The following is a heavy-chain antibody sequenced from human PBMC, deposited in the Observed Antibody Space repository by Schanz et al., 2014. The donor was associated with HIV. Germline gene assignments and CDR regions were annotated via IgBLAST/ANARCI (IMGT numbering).Heavy chain of an antibody. D-gene: IGHD3-10*01. V-gene: IGHV3-49*05. CDR2: IRSKGYGGTP. Sequence: EVHLVESGGGLIKPGRSLRLSCTASGFTFGDYAMSWFRQAPGKGLEWVGFIRSKGYGGTPDYAASVKGRFTISRDDSKNIVYLQTNSLKIEDTAVYYCTRVVTRWFGEAHNAMDVWGQGTTVTVSS. CDR1: GFTFGDYA. J-gene: IGHJ6*02. CDR3: TRVVTRWFGEAHNAMDV.